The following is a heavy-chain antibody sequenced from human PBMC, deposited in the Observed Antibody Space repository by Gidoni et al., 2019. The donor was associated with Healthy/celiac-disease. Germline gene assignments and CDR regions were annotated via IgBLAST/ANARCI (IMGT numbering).Heavy chain of an antibody. J-gene: IGHJ4*02. V-gene: IGHV3-23*01. CDR2: ISGSGGST. CDR1: GFTFSSYA. D-gene: IGHD6-19*01. Sequence: EVQLLESGGGLVQPGGSLRLSCAASGFTFSSYAMSWVRQAPGKGLEWVSAISGSGGSTYYADSVKGRFTISRDNSKNTLYLQMNSLRAEDTAVYYCAKGRPTSIAVEAAADYWGQGTLVTVSS. CDR3: AKGRPTSIAVEAAADY.